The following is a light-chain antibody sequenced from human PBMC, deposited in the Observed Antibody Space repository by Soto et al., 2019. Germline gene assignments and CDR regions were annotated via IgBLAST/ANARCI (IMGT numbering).Light chain of an antibody. Sequence: QSVLTQPASVSGSPGQSITISCTGTSSDVGGYNYVSWYQQHPGKAPKLLIYDVSYRPSGVSNRFSGSKSGNTASLTISGLQAEDEADYYCSSYTSSSTPLFGGGTKVTVL. V-gene: IGLV2-14*01. CDR2: DVS. CDR1: SSDVGGYNY. CDR3: SSYTSSSTPL. J-gene: IGLJ2*01.